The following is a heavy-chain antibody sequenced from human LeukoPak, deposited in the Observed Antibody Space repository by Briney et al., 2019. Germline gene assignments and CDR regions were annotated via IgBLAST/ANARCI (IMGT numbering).Heavy chain of an antibody. CDR3: ATDPRGYSYGYRDY. D-gene: IGHD5-18*01. CDR2: ISSNGGST. CDR1: GFTFSSYA. J-gene: IGHJ4*02. Sequence: GGSLRLSCAASGFTFSSYAMHWVRQAPGKGLEYVSAISSNGGSTYYANSVKGRFTISRDNSKNTLYLQMGSLRAEDMAVYYCATDPRGYSYGYRDYWGQGTLVTVSS. V-gene: IGHV3-64*01.